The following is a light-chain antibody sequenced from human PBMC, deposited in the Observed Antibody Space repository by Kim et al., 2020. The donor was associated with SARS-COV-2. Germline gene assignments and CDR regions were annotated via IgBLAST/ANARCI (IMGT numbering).Light chain of an antibody. CDR3: QAWDSSTAV. CDR2: QDS. Sequence: VSPGQTASITCSGDKLGDKYACWYQQKPGQSPVLVIYQDSKRPSGIPERFSGSNSGNTATLTISGTQAMDEADYYCQAWDSSTAVFGGWTQLTVL. J-gene: IGLJ2*01. V-gene: IGLV3-1*01. CDR1: KLGDKY.